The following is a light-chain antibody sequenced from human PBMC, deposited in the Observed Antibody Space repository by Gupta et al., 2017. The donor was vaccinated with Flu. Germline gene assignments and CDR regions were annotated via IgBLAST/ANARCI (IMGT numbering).Light chain of an antibody. J-gene: IGKJ4*01. CDR1: QSLLHSNGYNY. Sequence: VTPGEPASISCRASQSLLHSNGYNYLDWYLQKPGQSPQLLIYLGSNRASGVPDRFSGSGSGTDFTLKISRVEAEDVGVYYCRQALQTPRTFGGGTKVEIK. CDR2: LGS. CDR3: RQALQTPRT. V-gene: IGKV2-28*01.